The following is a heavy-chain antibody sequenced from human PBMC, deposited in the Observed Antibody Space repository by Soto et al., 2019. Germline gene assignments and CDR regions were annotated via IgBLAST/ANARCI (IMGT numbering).Heavy chain of an antibody. CDR2: ISYDESYK. D-gene: IGHD2-15*01. J-gene: IGHJ3*02. CDR3: SKDLQPLASLYCSGGSCYTFGDI. Sequence: PGGSLRLSCAASGLTFSSYVVHWVRQAPGKGLEWVSVISYDESYKYYADSVKGRFTISRDNSKNTLYLQMNSLRAEDTAVYYCSKDLQPLASLYCSGGSCYTFGDIWGQGTMVTVSS. CDR1: GLTFSSYV. V-gene: IGHV3-30*18.